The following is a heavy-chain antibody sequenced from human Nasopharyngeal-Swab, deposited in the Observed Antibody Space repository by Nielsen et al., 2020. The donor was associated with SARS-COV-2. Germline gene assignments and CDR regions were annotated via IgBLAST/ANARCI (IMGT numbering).Heavy chain of an antibody. CDR2: ISTSSTTI. Sequence: GESLKISCAASGFTFSSYSMNWVRQAPGKGLEWVSSISTSSTTIYYADSVKGRFTISRDNAKNSLYLQMNSLRDEDTAVYYCARDPYYYDSSGYFNDAFDIWGQGTMVTVSS. CDR1: GFTFSSYS. CDR3: ARDPYYYDSSGYFNDAFDI. J-gene: IGHJ3*02. V-gene: IGHV3-48*02. D-gene: IGHD3-22*01.